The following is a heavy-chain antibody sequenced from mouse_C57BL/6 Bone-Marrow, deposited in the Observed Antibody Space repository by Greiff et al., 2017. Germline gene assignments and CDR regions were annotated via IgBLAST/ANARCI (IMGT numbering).Heavy chain of an antibody. CDR3: ESNNYYGSSYIYYAMDY. CDR1: GYTFTSYW. J-gene: IGHJ4*01. Sequence: QVQLKQPGAELVKPGASVKMSCKASGYTFTSYWITWVKQRPGQGLEWIGDIYHGSGSTNYNEKFKSKATLTVDTSSSTAYMQHSRLTSEDSAVYYCESNNYYGSSYIYYAMDYWGQGTSVTVSS. CDR2: IYHGSGST. V-gene: IGHV1-55*01. D-gene: IGHD1-1*01.